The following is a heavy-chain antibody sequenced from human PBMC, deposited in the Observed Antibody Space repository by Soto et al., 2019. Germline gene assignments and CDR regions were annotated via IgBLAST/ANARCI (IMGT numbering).Heavy chain of an antibody. V-gene: IGHV1-69*01. J-gene: IGHJ4*02. Sequence: QVQLVQSGAEVKKPGSSVKVSCTTSGGTISSFGMNWVRQAPGQGLEWMGGIVPIDGSTKYGEKFQGRVTITSDASTSKVDMDLSSLRSEDTAMYYCARSFTKSRRGGVAFDYWGQGTLLTVSP. CDR2: IVPIDGST. CDR3: ARSFTKSRRGGVAFDY. D-gene: IGHD3-3*01. CDR1: GGTISSFG.